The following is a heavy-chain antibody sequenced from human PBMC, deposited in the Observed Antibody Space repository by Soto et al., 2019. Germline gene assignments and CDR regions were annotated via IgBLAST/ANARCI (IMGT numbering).Heavy chain of an antibody. D-gene: IGHD3-10*01. CDR1: GGTFSSYT. J-gene: IGHJ4*02. Sequence: SVKVSCKASGGTFSSYTISWVRQAPGQGLEWMGRIIPILGIANYAQKFQGRVTITADKSTSTAYMELSSLRSEDTAVYYCARDFSYYYGSGSYQKYYFDYWGQGTLVTVSS. CDR3: ARDFSYYYGSGSYQKYYFDY. CDR2: IIPILGIA. V-gene: IGHV1-69*04.